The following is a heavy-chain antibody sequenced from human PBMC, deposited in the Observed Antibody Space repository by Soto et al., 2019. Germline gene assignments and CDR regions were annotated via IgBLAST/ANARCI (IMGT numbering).Heavy chain of an antibody. J-gene: IGHJ6*02. Sequence: SVKVSCKASGGTFSSYAISWVRQAPGQGLEWMGGIIPIFGTANYAQKFQGRVTITADESTSTAYMELSSLRSEDTAVYYCARGRRARPGPYDFWSGYPGAYGMEVWGQGTTVTVSS. CDR3: ARGRRARPGPYDFWSGYPGAYGMEV. V-gene: IGHV1-69*13. CDR2: IIPIFGTA. D-gene: IGHD3-3*01. CDR1: GGTFSSYA.